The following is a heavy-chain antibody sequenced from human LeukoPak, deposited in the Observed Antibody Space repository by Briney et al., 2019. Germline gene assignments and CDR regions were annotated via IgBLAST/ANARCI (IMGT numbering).Heavy chain of an antibody. CDR2: MSPNSGNT. D-gene: IGHD2-2*01. Sequence: ASVKVSCKASGYTFSSYDVNWVRQATGQGLEWMGWMSPNSGNTGYAQEFQGRVTMTRNTSISTAYMEVSGLRSEDTAVYYCARAPSPTSYGMDVWGKGTTVTVSS. CDR3: ARAPSPTSYGMDV. V-gene: IGHV1-8*01. J-gene: IGHJ6*04. CDR1: GYTFSSYD.